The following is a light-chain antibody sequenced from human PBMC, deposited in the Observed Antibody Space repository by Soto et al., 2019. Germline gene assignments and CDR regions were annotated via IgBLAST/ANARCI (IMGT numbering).Light chain of an antibody. CDR3: AAWDDSLNGVV. CDR2: NNN. J-gene: IGLJ2*01. V-gene: IGLV1-44*01. CDR1: SSKIGSNT. Sequence: QSVLTQPPSASGTPGQRVTISCSGSSSKIGSNTVNWYQQLPGTAPKLLIYNNNERPSGVPDRFSASKSGTSASLVISGLQSEDEADYYCAAWDDSLNGVVFGGGTKLTVL.